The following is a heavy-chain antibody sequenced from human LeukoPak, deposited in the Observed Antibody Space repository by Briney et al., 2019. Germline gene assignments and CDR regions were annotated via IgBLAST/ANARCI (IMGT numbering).Heavy chain of an antibody. CDR1: GFTVSSNS. CDR2: IYSDNT. Sequence: GGSLRLSCTVSGFTVSSNSMSWVRQAPGKGLEWVSFIYSDNTHYADSVKGRFTISRDNSKNTLYLQMNSLRAEDTAVYYCAKDAALRYFDWLLPYYYYYYMDVWGKGTTVTISS. V-gene: IGHV3-53*01. J-gene: IGHJ6*03. D-gene: IGHD3-9*01. CDR3: AKDAALRYFDWLLPYYYYYYMDV.